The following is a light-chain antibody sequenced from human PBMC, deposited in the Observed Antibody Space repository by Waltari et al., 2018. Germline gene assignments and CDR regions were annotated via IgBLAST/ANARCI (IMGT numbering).Light chain of an antibody. J-gene: IGKJ2*01. CDR3: QQRSNWPT. CDR1: QSVSSY. CDR2: DAS. V-gene: IGKV3-11*01. Sequence: EIVLTQSPATLSLSPGERATLSCRASQSVSSYLAWYQQKPGQAPRLPISDASNRATGIPARFSGSGSGTDFTLTISSLEPEDFAVYYCQQRSNWPTFGQGTKLEIK.